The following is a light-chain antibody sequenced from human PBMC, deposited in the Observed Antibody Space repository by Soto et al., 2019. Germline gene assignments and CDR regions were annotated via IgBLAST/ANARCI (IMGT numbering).Light chain of an antibody. Sequence: DIQMTQSPSSLSASVGHRVTITCRASQSISSYLNWYQQKPGKAPKLLIYAASSLQSGVPSRFSGSGSGTDFTLTISSLQPEDFATYYCQQSYSTPVFTVGPGTKVDIK. CDR2: AAS. V-gene: IGKV1-39*01. J-gene: IGKJ3*01. CDR1: QSISSY. CDR3: QQSYSTPVFT.